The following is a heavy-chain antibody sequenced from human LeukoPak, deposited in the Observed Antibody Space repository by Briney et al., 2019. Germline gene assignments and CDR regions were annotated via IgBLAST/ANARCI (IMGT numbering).Heavy chain of an antibody. J-gene: IGHJ4*02. CDR1: GFTFSGFA. D-gene: IGHD2-8*01. CDR3: AKDRPVLMVYATSPHYFDY. CDR2: ISGSGGNT. V-gene: IGHV3-23*01. Sequence: GGSLRLSCAASGFTFSGFAMSWVCQAPGKGLEWVSAISGSGGNTYYADSVKGRFTISRDNSKNTLYLQMNSLRAEDTAVYYCAKDRPVLMVYATSPHYFDYWGQGTLVTVSS.